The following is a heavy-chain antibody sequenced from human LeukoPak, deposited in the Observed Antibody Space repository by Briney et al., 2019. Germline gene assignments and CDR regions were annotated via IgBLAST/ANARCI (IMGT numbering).Heavy chain of an antibody. CDR2: ISSSGSTI. J-gene: IGHJ4*02. CDR3: ARESYDSSGYYIFFDY. D-gene: IGHD3-22*01. CDR1: GFTFSSHE. Sequence: GGSLRLSCAASGFTFSSHEMNWVRQAPGKGLEWVSYISSSGSTIYYADSVKGRFTISRDNAKNSLYLQMNSLRAEDTAVYYCARESYDSSGYYIFFDYWGQGTLVTVSS. V-gene: IGHV3-48*03.